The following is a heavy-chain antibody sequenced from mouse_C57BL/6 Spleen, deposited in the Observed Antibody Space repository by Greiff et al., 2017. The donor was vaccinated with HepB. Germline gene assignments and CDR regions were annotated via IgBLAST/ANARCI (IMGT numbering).Heavy chain of an antibody. CDR1: GFNIKDDY. V-gene: IGHV14-4*01. Sequence: EVQLQQSGAELVRPGASVKLSCTASGFNIKDDYMHWVKQRPEQGLEWIGWIDPENGDTEYASKFQGKATITADTSSNTAYLQLSSLTSEDTAVYYWTTWGFGSGAWFAYWGQGTLVTVSA. CDR2: IDPENGDT. J-gene: IGHJ3*01. D-gene: IGHD1-1*01. CDR3: TTWGFGSGAWFAY.